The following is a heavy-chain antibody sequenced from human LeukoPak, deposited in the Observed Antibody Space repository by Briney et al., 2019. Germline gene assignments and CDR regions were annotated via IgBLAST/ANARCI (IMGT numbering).Heavy chain of an antibody. CDR1: GITFSSYS. Sequence: GGSLRLSCAASGITFSSYSMNWVRQAPGKGLEWVSYITTSGTIYYADSVKGRFTISRDNAKNSLYLQMNSLRAEDTAAYYCARDYCSGGSCYQILTWGQGTLVTVSS. CDR2: ITTSGTI. V-gene: IGHV3-48*04. CDR3: ARDYCSGGSCYQILT. D-gene: IGHD2-15*01. J-gene: IGHJ5*02.